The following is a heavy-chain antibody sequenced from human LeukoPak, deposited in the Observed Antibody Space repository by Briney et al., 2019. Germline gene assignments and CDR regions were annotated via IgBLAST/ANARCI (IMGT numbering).Heavy chain of an antibody. CDR3: AGKYDFWSGYYGAFDI. D-gene: IGHD3-3*01. J-gene: IGHJ3*02. CDR2: ISSSSSYI. Sequence: GGSLRLSCAASGFTFSSYSMNWVRQAPGKGLEWVSSISSSSSYIYYADSVKGRFTISRDNAKNSLYLQMNSLRAEDTAVYYCAGKYDFWSGYYGAFDIWGQGTMITVSS. CDR1: GFTFSSYS. V-gene: IGHV3-21*01.